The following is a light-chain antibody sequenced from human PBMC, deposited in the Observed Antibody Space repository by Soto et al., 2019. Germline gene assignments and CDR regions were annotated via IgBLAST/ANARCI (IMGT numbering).Light chain of an antibody. CDR2: LEGSGSY. Sequence: QLVLTQSSSASASLGSSVKLTCTLSSGHSSYILAWPQQQPGKAPRYLMKLEGSGSYNKGSGVPDRFSGSSSGADRYLTISNLQSEDEADYYCETWDSNFVVFGGGTKVTVL. V-gene: IGLV4-60*03. CDR1: SGHSSYI. J-gene: IGLJ2*01. CDR3: ETWDSNFVV.